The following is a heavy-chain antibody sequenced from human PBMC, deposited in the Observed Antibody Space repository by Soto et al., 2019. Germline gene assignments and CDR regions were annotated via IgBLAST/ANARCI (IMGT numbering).Heavy chain of an antibody. Sequence: PGESLKISCKGSGYSITSYWLGWVRQMPGKGLEWMGIIYPGDSDTRYSPSFQGHVTISADKSISTAYLQWSSLKASDTAMYYCARLQAAAENNDLTIDNWGQETLGSISS. V-gene: IGHV5-51*01. D-gene: IGHD6-13*01. J-gene: IGHJ4*02. CDR2: IYPGDSDT. CDR3: ARLQAAAENNDLTIDN. CDR1: GYSITSYW.